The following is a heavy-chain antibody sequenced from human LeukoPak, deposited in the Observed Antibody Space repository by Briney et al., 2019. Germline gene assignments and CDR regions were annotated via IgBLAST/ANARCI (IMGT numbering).Heavy chain of an antibody. Sequence: ASVKVSCKASGYTFTSYGISWVRQAPGQGLEWMGLISGYNGNTNYAQRLQGRVTMTTDTSTSTAYMELRSLRSDDTAVYYCARDRRGAGYDILTGLNWFDPWGQGTLVTVSS. CDR2: ISGYNGNT. CDR1: GYTFTSYG. J-gene: IGHJ5*02. D-gene: IGHD3-9*01. CDR3: ARDRRGAGYDILTGLNWFDP. V-gene: IGHV1-18*01.